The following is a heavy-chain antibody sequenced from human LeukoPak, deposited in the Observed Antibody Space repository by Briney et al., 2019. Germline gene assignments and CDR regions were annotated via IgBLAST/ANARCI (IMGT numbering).Heavy chain of an antibody. CDR2: LSDGGSDK. V-gene: IGHV3-30*18. J-gene: IGHJ4*02. D-gene: IGHD6-13*01. CDR1: GFTFSNYG. CDR3: VKVRRYSSSWEFRPEFDY. Sequence: GTSLRLSCAASGFTFSNYGMHWVRQAPGKGLEWVAVLSDGGSDKYYTDSVKGRFTISRDNSKNTLCLQMSSLRVEDTAVYYCVKVRRYSSSWEFRPEFDYWGQGTLVIVSS.